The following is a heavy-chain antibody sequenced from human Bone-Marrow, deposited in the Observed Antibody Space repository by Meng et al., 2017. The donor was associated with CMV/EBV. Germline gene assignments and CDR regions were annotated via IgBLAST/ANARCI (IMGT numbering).Heavy chain of an antibody. CDR3: ARRRGYCSSTSCYNYYGMDV. Sequence: SETLSLTCAVYGGSFSGYYWSWIRQPPGKGLEWIGEINHSGSTNYNPSLKSRVTISVDTSKNQFSLKLSSVTAADTAVYYCARRRGYCSSTSCYNYYGMDVWGQRTTVTVSS. CDR2: INHSGST. J-gene: IGHJ6*02. D-gene: IGHD2-2*02. CDR1: GGSFSGYY. V-gene: IGHV4-34*01.